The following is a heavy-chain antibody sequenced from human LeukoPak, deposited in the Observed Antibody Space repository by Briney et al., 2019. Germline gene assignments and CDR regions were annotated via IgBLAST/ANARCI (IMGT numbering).Heavy chain of an antibody. V-gene: IGHV3-23*01. CDR1: GFTFSSYA. D-gene: IGHD3-9*01. Sequence: RTGGSLRLSCVASGFTFSSYAMSWVRQAPGKGLEWVSVISDSGGSTFYADSVKGRFTISRDNSKNTLYLQMNSLRAEDTAVYYCANRLRYSDSSIWAFDYWGQGTLVTVSS. CDR3: ANRLRYSDSSIWAFDY. CDR2: ISDSGGST. J-gene: IGHJ4*02.